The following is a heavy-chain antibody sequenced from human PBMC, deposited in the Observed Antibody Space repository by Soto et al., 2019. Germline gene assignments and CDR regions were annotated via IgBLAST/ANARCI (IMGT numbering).Heavy chain of an antibody. CDR2: INPNSGGT. CDR1: GYTFTGYY. J-gene: IGHJ5*02. D-gene: IGHD3-10*01. Sequence: ASVKVSCKASGYTFTGYYMHWVRQAPGQGLEWMGWINPNSGGTNYAQKFQGRVTMTTDTSISTAYMELSRLRSDDTVVYLCARDWGMSASGECDRWDQGTLVTVSS. V-gene: IGHV1-2*02. CDR3: ARDWGMSASGECDR.